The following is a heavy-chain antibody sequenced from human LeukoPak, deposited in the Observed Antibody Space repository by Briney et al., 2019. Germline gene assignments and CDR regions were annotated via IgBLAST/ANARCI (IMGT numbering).Heavy chain of an antibody. CDR3: ARDKGWSSSWYEYYGMDV. Sequence: SETLSLTCTVSGGSISSGDYYWSWIRQPPGKGLEWIGYIYYSGSTYYNPSLKSRVTISVDTSKNQFSLKLSSVTAADTAVYYCARDKGWSSSWYEYYGMDVWGQGTTVTVSS. J-gene: IGHJ6*02. CDR2: IYYSGST. CDR1: GGSISSGDYY. V-gene: IGHV4-30-4*01. D-gene: IGHD6-13*01.